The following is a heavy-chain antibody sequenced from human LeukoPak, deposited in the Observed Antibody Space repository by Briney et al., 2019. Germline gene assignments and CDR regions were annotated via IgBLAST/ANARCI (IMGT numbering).Heavy chain of an antibody. CDR3: ARSTYYNILTGYYGYFDL. CDR2: IYYSGTT. CDR1: IYSISSTHW. J-gene: IGHJ2*01. V-gene: IGHV4-28*01. D-gene: IGHD3-9*01. Sequence: PSETLTLTCAVSIYSISSTHWWGWMRQPPGKGLEWIGNIYYSGTTYYNPSLKSRVAMSVDTSKNQFSLKLSSVTAVDTAVYYCARSTYYNILTGYYGYFDLWGRGTLGTVSS.